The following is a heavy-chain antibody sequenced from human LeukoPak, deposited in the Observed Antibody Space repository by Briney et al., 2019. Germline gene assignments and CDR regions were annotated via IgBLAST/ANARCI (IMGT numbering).Heavy chain of an antibody. D-gene: IGHD1-1*01. J-gene: IGHJ6*02. CDR1: GGSISSYY. V-gene: IGHV4-59*01. Sequence: SEALSFTCTVSGGSISSYYWSWIRQPPGKGLEWIGYIYYSGSTNYNPSLKSRVTISVDTSKNQFSLKLSSVTAADTAVYYCARLHTTIYGMDVWGQGTTVTVSS. CDR3: ARLHTTIYGMDV. CDR2: IYYSGST.